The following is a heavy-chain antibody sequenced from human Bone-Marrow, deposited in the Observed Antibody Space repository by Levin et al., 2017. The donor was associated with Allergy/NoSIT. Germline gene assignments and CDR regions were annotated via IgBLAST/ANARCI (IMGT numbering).Heavy chain of an antibody. CDR1: GYSFTNYW. CDR2: ILPGDSET. V-gene: IGHV5-51*01. J-gene: IGHJ5*02. D-gene: IGHD3-9*01. CDR3: ARGDVLTGYNWFDA. Sequence: GESLKISCKGSGYSFTNYWIGWVRQMPGKGLEWIGIILPGDSETRYSPSFQGQVTISADKSITTAYLQWSSLKASDTAMYYCARGDVLTGYNWFDAWGQGTLVTVSS.